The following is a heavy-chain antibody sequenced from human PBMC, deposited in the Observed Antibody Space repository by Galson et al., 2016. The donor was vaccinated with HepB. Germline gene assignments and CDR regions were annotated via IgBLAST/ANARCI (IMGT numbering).Heavy chain of an antibody. V-gene: IGHV4-34*09. CDR1: GGSFSGYY. CDR3: ARVPLYYDSSGSPRGNDAFDI. J-gene: IGHJ3*02. CDR2: INHSGDT. Sequence: TLSLTCSVYGGSFSGYYWNWIRQSPGKGLEWIGEINHSGDTNYNPSLKSRVTISVDTSKNQFSLKLSSVTAADTAVFYCARVPLYYDSSGSPRGNDAFDIWGKGTMVTVSS. D-gene: IGHD3-22*01.